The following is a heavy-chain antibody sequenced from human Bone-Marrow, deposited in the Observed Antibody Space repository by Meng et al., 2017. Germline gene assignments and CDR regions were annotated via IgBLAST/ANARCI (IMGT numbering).Heavy chain of an antibody. Sequence: QLQLQESGPGLVKPSETLSLTCIVSGGSISSGDYYWSWIHQPPGKGLEWIGYIYYTGSTYYNPSLNSRLTISVDTSKNQFSLNLTSVTASDTAVYYCARDASGYDHLDFWGQGTLVTVSS. D-gene: IGHD5-12*01. J-gene: IGHJ4*02. CDR3: ARDASGYDHLDF. CDR1: GGSISSGDYY. CDR2: IYYTGST. V-gene: IGHV4-30-4*01.